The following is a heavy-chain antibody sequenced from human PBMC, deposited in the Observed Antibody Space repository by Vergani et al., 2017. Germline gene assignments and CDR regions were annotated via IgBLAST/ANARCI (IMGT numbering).Heavy chain of an antibody. CDR3: AGDTVVVVAATRSYNWFDP. Sequence: VQLQESGPGLVKPSQTLSLTCTVSGGSISSGSYYWSWLRQPAGKGLEWIGRSYTSGSTNYNPSLKSRVTISVDTSKNQFSLKLSSVTAADTAGYYCAGDTVVVVAATRSYNWFDPWGQGTLVTVSS. D-gene: IGHD2-15*01. J-gene: IGHJ5*02. CDR1: GGSISSGSYY. V-gene: IGHV4-61*02. CDR2: SYTSGST.